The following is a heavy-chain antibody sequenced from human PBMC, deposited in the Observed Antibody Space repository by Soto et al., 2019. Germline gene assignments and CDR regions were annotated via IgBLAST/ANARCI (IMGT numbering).Heavy chain of an antibody. Sequence: PSETLSLTCAVYGGSFSGYYWSWIRQPPGKGLEWIGEINHSGSTNYNPSLKSRVTISVDTSKNQVSLKLSSVTAADTAVYYCARGLRGVIIGRWFDSWGQGTLVTVAS. CDR2: INHSGST. V-gene: IGHV4-34*01. D-gene: IGHD3-10*01. CDR3: ARGLRGVIIGRWFDS. CDR1: GGSFSGYY. J-gene: IGHJ5*01.